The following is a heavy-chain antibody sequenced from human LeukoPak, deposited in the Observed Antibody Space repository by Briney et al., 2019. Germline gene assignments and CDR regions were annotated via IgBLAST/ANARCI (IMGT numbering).Heavy chain of an antibody. V-gene: IGHV4-34*01. Sequence: KPSETLSLTCAVYGGAFSSDYWSWIRQSPGKGLEWIAEINHRGDTNYNPSVKSRVTISVDTSKNQFSLKVTSLTAADTAVYYCASCPTISETGYFDYWGQGTLVTVSS. CDR1: GGAFSSDY. D-gene: IGHD1-1*01. J-gene: IGHJ4*03. CDR2: INHRGDT. CDR3: ASCPTISETGYFDY.